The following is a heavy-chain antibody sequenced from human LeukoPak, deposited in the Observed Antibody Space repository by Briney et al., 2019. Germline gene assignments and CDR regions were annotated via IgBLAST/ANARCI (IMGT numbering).Heavy chain of an antibody. CDR3: ARGPGGVRGVIKWPLWAY. CDR1: GGSISSSSYY. Sequence: SETLSLTCTVSGGSISSSSYYWGWIRQPPGKGLEWIGSIYYSGSTYYNPSLKSRVTISVDTSKNQFSLKLSSVTAADTAVYYCARGPGGVRGVIKWPLWAYWGQGTLVTVSS. V-gene: IGHV4-39*07. CDR2: IYYSGST. D-gene: IGHD3-10*01. J-gene: IGHJ4*02.